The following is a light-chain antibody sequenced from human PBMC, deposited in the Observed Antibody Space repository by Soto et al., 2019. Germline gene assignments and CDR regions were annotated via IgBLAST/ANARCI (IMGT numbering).Light chain of an antibody. CDR1: QSISYW. Sequence: DIQMTQSPSTLSASVGDRVTITCRASQSISYWLAWYQQKPGKASNLLIYKASTLESGVPSRFSGSGSGTEFTLTISSLQPDDFATYYCQQYNSYPGTFGQGTKVEIK. V-gene: IGKV1-5*03. CDR3: QQYNSYPGT. J-gene: IGKJ1*01. CDR2: KAS.